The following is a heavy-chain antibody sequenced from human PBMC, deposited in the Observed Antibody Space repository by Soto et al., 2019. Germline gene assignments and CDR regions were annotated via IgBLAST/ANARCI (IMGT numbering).Heavy chain of an antibody. J-gene: IGHJ6*02. CDR3: ARDLRFQGHDYADYLGYGMDV. V-gene: IGHV4-59*01. D-gene: IGHD4-17*01. Sequence: QVQLQESGPGLVKPSETLSLTCTVSGGSISPYYWSWIRQPPGKGLEWIGYIYYSGRTSYNPSLNSRVTMSVDTSKNQFSLNLSSVTAADTAVYYCARDLRFQGHDYADYLGYGMDVLGQATTFTVSS. CDR2: IYYSGRT. CDR1: GGSISPYY.